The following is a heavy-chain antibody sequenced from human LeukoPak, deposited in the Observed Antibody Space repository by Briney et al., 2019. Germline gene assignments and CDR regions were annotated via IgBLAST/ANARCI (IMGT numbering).Heavy chain of an antibody. Sequence: PGGSLRLSCAASGFTFSSYAMHWVRQAPGKGLEWVAVISYDGSNKYYADSVKGRFTISRDNSKNTLYLQMNSLRAEDTAVYYCARVSSSIAVAGPYYFDYWGQGTLVTVSS. CDR2: ISYDGSNK. V-gene: IGHV3-30-3*01. CDR3: ARVSSSIAVAGPYYFDY. J-gene: IGHJ4*02. CDR1: GFTFSSYA. D-gene: IGHD6-19*01.